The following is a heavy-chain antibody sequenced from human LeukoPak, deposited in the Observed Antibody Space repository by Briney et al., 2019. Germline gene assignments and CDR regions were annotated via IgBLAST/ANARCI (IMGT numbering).Heavy chain of an antibody. V-gene: IGHV3-21*04. Sequence: PGGSLRLSCAASGFTFSSYIMNWVRQAPGKGLEWVSSISSSNNYLYYADSVKGRFTISRDNAKNSLYLQMNSLRAEDTAVYYCAREPTYYYDSSGYNFAYWGQGTLVTVSS. CDR2: ISSSNNYL. CDR3: AREPTYYYDSSGYNFAY. CDR1: GFTFSSYI. D-gene: IGHD3-22*01. J-gene: IGHJ4*02.